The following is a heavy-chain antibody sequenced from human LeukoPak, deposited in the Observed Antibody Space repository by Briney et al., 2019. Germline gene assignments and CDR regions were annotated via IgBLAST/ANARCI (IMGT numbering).Heavy chain of an antibody. D-gene: IGHD6-13*01. CDR3: ARAGIAAAGTLDY. CDR1: GGTFSSYA. J-gene: IGHJ4*02. Sequence: PRASVKVSCKASGGTFSSYAISWVRQAPGQGLEWMGGIIPIFGTANYAQKFQGRVTITADESTSTAYMKLSSLRSEDTAVYYCARAGIAAAGTLDYWGQGTLVTVSS. V-gene: IGHV1-69*13. CDR2: IIPIFGTA.